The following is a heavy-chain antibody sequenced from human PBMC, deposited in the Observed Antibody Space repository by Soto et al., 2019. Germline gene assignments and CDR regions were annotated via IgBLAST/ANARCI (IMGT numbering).Heavy chain of an antibody. CDR2: IYSSGST. Sequence: SETVSLTCTVSGGSVSSDTHYWSWIRQPPGKRLEWIGLIYSSGSTNYNPSLKSRVTMSVDTSKNQFSLKLRSVIVADTAVYHCARFVRSCSGTTCYTRADVWGQGTTVTVSS. J-gene: IGHJ6*02. CDR3: ARFVRSCSGTTCYTRADV. D-gene: IGHD2-2*02. V-gene: IGHV4-61*01. CDR1: GGSVSSDTHY.